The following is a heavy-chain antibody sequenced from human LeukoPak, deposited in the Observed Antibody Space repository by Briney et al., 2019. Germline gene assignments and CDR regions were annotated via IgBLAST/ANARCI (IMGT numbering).Heavy chain of an antibody. D-gene: IGHD5-18*01. CDR2: ISAYNGNT. V-gene: IGHV1-18*01. CDR1: GYTFTSYG. J-gene: IGHJ4*02. Sequence: GASVNVSCKASGYTFTSYGISWVRQAPGQGLEWMGWISAYNGNTNYAQKLQGRVTMTTDTSTSTAYMELRSLRSDDTAVYYCARDRRGYSYGYFDYWGQGTLVTVSS. CDR3: ARDRRGYSYGYFDY.